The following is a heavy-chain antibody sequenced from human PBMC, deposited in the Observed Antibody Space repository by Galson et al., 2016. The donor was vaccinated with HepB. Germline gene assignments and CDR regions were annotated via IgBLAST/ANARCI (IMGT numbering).Heavy chain of an antibody. V-gene: IGHV1-3*01. CDR2: MNAGNGYT. J-gene: IGHJ4*02. CDR3: GRGYYYESGSYVDY. CDR1: GYTFSSYA. D-gene: IGHD3-10*01. Sequence: SVKVSCKASGYTFSSYAVFWLRQAPGQRLEWMGWMNAGNGYTKYSQKFQGRVTISRDTSANTAYMELNSLRSEDTAVYYCGRGYYYESGSYVDYWGQGTLVTVSS.